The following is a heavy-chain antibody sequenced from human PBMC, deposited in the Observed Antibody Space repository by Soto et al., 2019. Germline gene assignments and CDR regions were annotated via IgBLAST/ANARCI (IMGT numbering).Heavy chain of an antibody. Sequence: RLVIARQTLTVTWTFSGVSLSTREVGVAWIRQPPGKALEWLALIYWDDDKRYSPSLESRLTITKDTSKNQVVLTMTNMDPVDTATYYCAHTVAPRISDYWGQGTQVTSPQ. V-gene: IGHV2-5*02. D-gene: IGHD2-15*01. J-gene: IGHJ4*02. CDR1: GVSLSTREVG. CDR3: AHTVAPRISDY. CDR2: IYWDDDK.